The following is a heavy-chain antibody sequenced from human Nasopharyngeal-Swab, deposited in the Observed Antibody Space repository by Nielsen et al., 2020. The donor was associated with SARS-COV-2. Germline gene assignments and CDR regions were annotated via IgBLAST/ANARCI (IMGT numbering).Heavy chain of an antibody. V-gene: IGHV3-15*01. D-gene: IGHD3-10*01. J-gene: IGHJ4*02. CDR3: ARDEAMVRGVIVFDY. CDR2: IKSKTDGGTT. Sequence: VRQAPGKGLEWVGRIKSKTDGGTTDYTAPVKGRFTISRDDSKNTLYLQMNSLRAEDTAVYYCARDEAMVRGVIVFDYWGQGTLVTVSS.